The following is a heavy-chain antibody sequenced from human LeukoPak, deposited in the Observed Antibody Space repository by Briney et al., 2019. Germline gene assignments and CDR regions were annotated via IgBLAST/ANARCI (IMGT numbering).Heavy chain of an antibody. Sequence: SETLSLTCAVYGGSFSSYYWGWIRQPPGKGLEWIGSIYYSGSTYYNPSLKSRVTISVDTSKNQFSLKLSSVTAADTAVYYCARHGRDGYNIDYWGQGTLVTVSS. CDR1: GGSFSSYY. V-gene: IGHV4-39*01. CDR2: IYYSGST. CDR3: ARHGRDGYNIDY. D-gene: IGHD5-24*01. J-gene: IGHJ4*02.